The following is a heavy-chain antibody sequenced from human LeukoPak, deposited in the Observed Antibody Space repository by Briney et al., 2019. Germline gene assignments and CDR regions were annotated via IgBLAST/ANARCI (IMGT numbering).Heavy chain of an antibody. CDR3: AKASELGRGYFDY. CDR1: GFTFSDYA. D-gene: IGHD7-27*01. V-gene: IGHV3-23*01. Sequence: QPGGSLRLSCAASGFTFSDYAMSWVRQAPGKGLDWVSVISGSGGSTYYADSVKGRFTISRDNSKNTLYLQMNSLRAEDTAVYYCAKASELGRGYFDYWGQGTLVTVSS. CDR2: ISGSGGST. J-gene: IGHJ4*02.